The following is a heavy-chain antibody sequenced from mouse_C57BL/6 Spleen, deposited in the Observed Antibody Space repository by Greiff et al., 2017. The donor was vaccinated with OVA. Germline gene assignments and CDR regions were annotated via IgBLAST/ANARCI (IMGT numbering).Heavy chain of an antibody. V-gene: IGHV1-72*01. CDR1: GYTFTSYW. J-gene: IGHJ2*01. D-gene: IGHD3-2*01. CDR3: ARSLDSWDD. Sequence: QVQLKQSGAELVKPGASVKLSCKASGYTFTSYWMHWVKQRPGRGLEWIGRIDPNRGGTKYNEKFKSKATLTVDKPSSTAYMQLSILTSEDSAVYYCARSLDSWDDWGQGTTLTVSS. CDR2: IDPNRGGT.